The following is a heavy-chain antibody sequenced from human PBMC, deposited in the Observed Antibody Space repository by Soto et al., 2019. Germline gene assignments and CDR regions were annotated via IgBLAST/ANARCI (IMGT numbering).Heavy chain of an antibody. V-gene: IGHV3-11*06. J-gene: IGHJ4*02. CDR3: ARANGYNSEYYFDY. D-gene: IGHD5-12*01. CDR1: GFTFSDYY. CDR2: ISSSSSYT. Sequence: QVQLVESGGGLVKLGGSLRLSCAASGFTFSDYYMSWIRQAPGKGLEWVSYISSSSSYTNYADSVKGRFTISRDNAKNSLYLQMNSLRAEDTAVYYCARANGYNSEYYFDYWGQGTLVTVSS.